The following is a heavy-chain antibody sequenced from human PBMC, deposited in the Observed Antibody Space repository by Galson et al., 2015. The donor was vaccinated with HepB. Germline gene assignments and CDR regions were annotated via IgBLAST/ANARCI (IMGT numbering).Heavy chain of an antibody. Sequence: SLRLSCAASGFIFKNYGVHWVRQAPGKGLEWVTMTWFDESKKFYSDSVKGRFTIPRDNSKNTLYLQMNSLRVEDTAIYYCARDREGSGSYFPTLEFWGQGTLVTVSS. CDR1: GFIFKNYG. CDR3: ARDREGSGSYFPTLEF. D-gene: IGHD3-10*01. V-gene: IGHV3-33*01. J-gene: IGHJ4*02. CDR2: TWFDESKK.